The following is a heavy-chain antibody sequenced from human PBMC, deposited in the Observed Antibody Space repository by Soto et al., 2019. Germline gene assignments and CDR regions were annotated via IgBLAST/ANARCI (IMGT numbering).Heavy chain of an antibody. CDR1: GGTFSSYA. CDR3: ARLFVDTAMEKIDY. Sequence: GASVKVSCKASGGTFSSYAISWVRQAPGQGLEWMGGIIPIFGTANYAQKFQGRVTITADESTSTAYMELSSLRSEDTAVYYCARLFVDTAMEKIDYWGQGTLVTVSS. V-gene: IGHV1-69*13. D-gene: IGHD5-18*01. CDR2: IIPIFGTA. J-gene: IGHJ4*02.